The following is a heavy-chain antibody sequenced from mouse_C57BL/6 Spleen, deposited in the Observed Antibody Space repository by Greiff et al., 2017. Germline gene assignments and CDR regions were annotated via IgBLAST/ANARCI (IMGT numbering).Heavy chain of an antibody. CDR2: IRSKSNNYAT. V-gene: IGHV10-1*01. Sequence: DVKLVESGGGLVQPKGSLKLSCAASGFSFNTYAMNWVRQAPGKGLEWVARIRSKSNNYATYYADSVKDRFTISRDDSESMLYLQMNNLKTEDTAMYYCVRADSSSFFAYWGQGTLVTVSA. CDR3: VRADSSSFFAY. CDR1: GFSFNTYA. J-gene: IGHJ3*01. D-gene: IGHD1-1*01.